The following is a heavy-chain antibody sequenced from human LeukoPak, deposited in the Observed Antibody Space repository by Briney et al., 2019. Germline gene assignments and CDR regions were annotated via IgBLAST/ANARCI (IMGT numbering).Heavy chain of an antibody. D-gene: IGHD3-10*01. CDR1: GDSISSGDYS. CDR3: ARELWFVNAPGSWLDP. CDR2: IFHTGNS. Sequence: NSSETLSLTCTVSGDSISSGDYSWGWIRQPSGKGLEWIGYIFHTGNSYYNPSLRSRVTISVDRSRNQFSLRLTSVTAADTAVYYCARELWFVNAPGSWLDPWGPGTLVAVSS. J-gene: IGHJ5*02. V-gene: IGHV4-30-2*01.